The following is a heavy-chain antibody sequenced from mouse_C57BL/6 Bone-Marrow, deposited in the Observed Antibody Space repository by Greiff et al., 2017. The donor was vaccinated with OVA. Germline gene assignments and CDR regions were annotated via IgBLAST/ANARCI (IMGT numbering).Heavy chain of an antibody. CDR1: GYTFTSYW. J-gene: IGHJ1*03. V-gene: IGHV1-50*01. D-gene: IGHD2-4*01. CDR3: ARNEDDYDEYFDV. CDR2: IDPSDSYT. Sequence: QVQLQQPGAELVKPGASVKLSCKASGYTFTSYWMQWVKQRPGQGLEWIGEIDPSDSYTNYNQKFKGKATLTVDPSSSTAYMQLSSLTSEDSAVYYCARNEDDYDEYFDVWGTGTTVTVSS.